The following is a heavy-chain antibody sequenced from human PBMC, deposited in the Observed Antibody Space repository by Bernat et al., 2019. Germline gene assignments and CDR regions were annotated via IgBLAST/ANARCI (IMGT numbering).Heavy chain of an antibody. CDR2: IYYSGST. CDR3: ARRAYDSSGYHYVWYFDL. D-gene: IGHD3-22*01. J-gene: IGHJ2*01. CDR1: GGSISSDY. Sequence: QVQLQESGPGLVKPSETLSLTCTVSGGSISSDYWNWIRQPPGKGLEWIGYIYYSGSTYYNPSLQSRVTISVDTSKNQFSLSLSSVTAADTAVYYCARRAYDSSGYHYVWYFDLWGRGTLVTVFS. V-gene: IGHV4-59*08.